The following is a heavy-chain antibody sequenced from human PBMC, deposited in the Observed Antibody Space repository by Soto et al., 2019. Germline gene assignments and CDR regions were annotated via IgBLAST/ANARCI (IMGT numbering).Heavy chain of an antibody. Sequence: PSETLSLTCTVSGDSMTSSNWWNWVRQPPGKGLEWIGEAHHSGRTNYNPSLRSRVTISVDKSQNHFSLQLTSVTAADTAVYYCARSEATALDYWGQGTLVTVSS. CDR2: AHHSGRT. V-gene: IGHV4-4*02. J-gene: IGHJ4*02. CDR3: ARSEATALDY. CDR1: GDSMTSSNW.